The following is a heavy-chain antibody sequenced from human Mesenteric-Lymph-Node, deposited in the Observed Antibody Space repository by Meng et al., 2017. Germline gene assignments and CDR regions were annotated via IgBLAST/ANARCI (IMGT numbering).Heavy chain of an antibody. D-gene: IGHD1-1*01. Sequence: GESLKISCKASGFDFTNYWIAWVRQMPGKGLEWMGVIFPGDSDTRYSPSFQAQVTISADKYTNTVYLQWNSLRASDTAIYYCARYMGPTLSQNWFDPWGQGTLVTVSS. CDR3: ARYMGPTLSQNWFDP. V-gene: IGHV5-51*01. J-gene: IGHJ5*02. CDR1: GFDFTNYW. CDR2: IFPGDSDT.